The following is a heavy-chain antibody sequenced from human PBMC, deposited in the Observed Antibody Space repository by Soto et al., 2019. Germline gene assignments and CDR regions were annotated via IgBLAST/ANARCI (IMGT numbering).Heavy chain of an antibody. D-gene: IGHD1-26*01. Sequence: XGSLKLSCAGSGFTFSSYAMSWVRQAPGKGLEWVSVISGSGVSTYYADSVKGRFTTSRDNSKNTLYLQMNGLRAEDTAVYYCAKVAVGATVGYFDSWGQGTLVTVSS. V-gene: IGHV3-23*01. CDR1: GFTFSSYA. CDR2: ISGSGVST. J-gene: IGHJ4*02. CDR3: AKVAVGATVGYFDS.